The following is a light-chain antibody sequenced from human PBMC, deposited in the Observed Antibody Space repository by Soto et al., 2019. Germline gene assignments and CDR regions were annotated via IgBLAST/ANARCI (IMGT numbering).Light chain of an antibody. J-gene: IGKJ5*01. CDR3: QQRSNWPPFT. CDR1: QSVSSY. Sequence: EIVLTQSPATLSLSPGERATLSCRASQSVSSYLAWYQQKPGQAPRLLIYDTSNSTTGIPARFSGSGSGTAVTLTSTTLEPEDFAVYYCQQRSNWPPFTFGQGTRLESK. V-gene: IGKV3-11*01. CDR2: DTS.